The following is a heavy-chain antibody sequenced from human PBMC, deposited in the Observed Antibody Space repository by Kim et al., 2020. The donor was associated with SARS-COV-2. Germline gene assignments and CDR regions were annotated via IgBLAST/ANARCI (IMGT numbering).Heavy chain of an antibody. CDR1: GFTFSSYS. J-gene: IGHJ3*02. D-gene: IGHD3-9*01. CDR3: ARGVSNYDIVTGFGSDI. V-gene: IGHV3-21*01. Sequence: GGSLRLSCAASGFTFSSYSMNWVRQAPGKGLEWVSSISSTSSYIYYADSVKGRFTISRDNAKNSLYLQMNSLRAEDTAVYYCARGVSNYDIVTGFGSDIWGQGTMVTVSS. CDR2: ISSTSSYI.